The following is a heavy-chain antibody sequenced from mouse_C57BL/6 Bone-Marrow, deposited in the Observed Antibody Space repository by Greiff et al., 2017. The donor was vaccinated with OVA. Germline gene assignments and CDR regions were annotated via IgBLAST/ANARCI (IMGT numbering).Heavy chain of an antibody. CDR2: IYPGSGST. Sequence: QVHVKQPGAELVKPGASVKMSCKASGYTFTSYWITWVKQRPGQGLEWIGDIYPGSGSTNYNEKFKSKATLTVDTSSSTAYMQLSSLTSEDSAVYYCARELLRYCYAMDYWGQGTSVTVSS. V-gene: IGHV1-55*01. CDR1: GYTFTSYW. J-gene: IGHJ4*01. CDR3: ARELLRYCYAMDY. D-gene: IGHD1-1*01.